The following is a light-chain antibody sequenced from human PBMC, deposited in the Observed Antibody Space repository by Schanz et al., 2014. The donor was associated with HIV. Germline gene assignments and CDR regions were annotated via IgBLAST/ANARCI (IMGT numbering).Light chain of an antibody. CDR3: QLYGSSPLFT. V-gene: IGKV3-20*01. CDR1: QSISSY. J-gene: IGKJ3*01. CDR2: DAS. Sequence: EIVLTQSPATLSLSPGERATLSCRASQSISSYLAWYQQKPGQAPRLLIYDASNRASGIPDRFSGSGSGTDFTLTISRLEPEDFAVYFCQLYGSSPLFTFGPGTKVEI.